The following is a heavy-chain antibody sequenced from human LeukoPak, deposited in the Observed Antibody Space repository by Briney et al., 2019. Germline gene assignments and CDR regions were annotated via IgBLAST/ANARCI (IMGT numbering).Heavy chain of an antibody. J-gene: IGHJ4*02. CDR1: GYTFTNYG. CDR3: ARDDILTGYYPYYFDY. CDR2: ISVYSGNT. D-gene: IGHD3-9*01. V-gene: IGHV1-18*01. Sequence: ASVKVSCKASGYTFTNYGISWVRRAPGQGLEWMGWISVYSGNTNYAQKFQGRVTMTTDTSTSTAYMELRSLRSDDTAVYSCARDDILTGYYPYYFDYWGQGTLVTVSS.